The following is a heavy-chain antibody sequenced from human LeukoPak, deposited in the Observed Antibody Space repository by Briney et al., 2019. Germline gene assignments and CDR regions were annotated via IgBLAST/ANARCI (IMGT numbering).Heavy chain of an antibody. CDR2: VTSSSTYV. J-gene: IGHJ4*02. CDR1: GFTFSWYS. Sequence: GESLRLSCVASGFTFSWYSMHWVRQAPGKGLEWVSSVTSSSTYVYYGDSVKGRFTISRDSAKNSLHLQMNSLRGEDTAVYYCARAPDTAMVAFDYWGQGTLVTVSS. D-gene: IGHD5-18*01. CDR3: ARAPDTAMVAFDY. V-gene: IGHV3-21*01.